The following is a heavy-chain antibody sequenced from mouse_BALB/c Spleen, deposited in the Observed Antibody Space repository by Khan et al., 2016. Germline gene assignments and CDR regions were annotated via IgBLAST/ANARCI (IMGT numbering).Heavy chain of an antibody. Sequence: QVQLKQSGPELVKPGASVKISCKASGYSFTSYYIHWVKQRPGQGLEWIGWIFPGSGNTKYNEKFKGKATLTADTSSSTAYMQLSSLTSEDSAVCVWARSYCYGSPYYFDSWGQGTTLTVSS. CDR2: IFPGSGNT. V-gene: IGHV1-66*01. J-gene: IGHJ2*01. D-gene: IGHD1-1*01. CDR3: ARSYCYGSPYYFDS. CDR1: GYSFTSYY.